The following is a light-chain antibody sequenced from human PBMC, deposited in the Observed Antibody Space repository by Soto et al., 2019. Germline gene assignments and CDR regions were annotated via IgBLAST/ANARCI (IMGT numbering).Light chain of an antibody. CDR2: GAS. Sequence: EIVLTQSPGTLSLSPGERATLSCRASQSVTSSYLAWYQQRPGQAPRLLIYGASSRATGIPDRFSGSGSGADFTLTISRLEPEDSAVYYCQPYGTSPFNFGQGTKLEI. CDR1: QSVTSSY. CDR3: QPYGTSPFN. V-gene: IGKV3-20*01. J-gene: IGKJ2*01.